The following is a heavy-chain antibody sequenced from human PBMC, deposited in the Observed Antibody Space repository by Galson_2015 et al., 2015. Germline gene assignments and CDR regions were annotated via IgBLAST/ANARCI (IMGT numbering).Heavy chain of an antibody. CDR3: ARRDTATDFDS. D-gene: IGHD5-18*01. V-gene: IGHV4-59*08. CDR1: GGSISSYY. CDR2: IYYSGTT. J-gene: IGHJ4*02. Sequence: ATLSLTCSVSGGSISSYYWSWLRQPPGKGLEWIGYIYYSGTTNYNPSLKSRATISVDTSKSQFSLRLSSVTAADTAVYYCARRDTATDFDSWGQGTLVTVSS.